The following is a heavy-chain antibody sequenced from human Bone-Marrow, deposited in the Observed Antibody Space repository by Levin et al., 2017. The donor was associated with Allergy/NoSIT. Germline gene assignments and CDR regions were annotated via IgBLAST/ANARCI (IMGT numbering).Heavy chain of an antibody. Sequence: SQTLSLTCTVSGDSINNTNYCWAWIRQPPGKGLEWIGSICNSGTTYYSPSLKSRVTLSVETSKNQFSLKLSSMTSADTAVYFCARPSTTIRGIIITNFDYWGHGSLVTVSS. D-gene: IGHD3-10*01. CDR2: ICNSGTT. V-gene: IGHV4-39*01. J-gene: IGHJ4*01. CDR3: ARPSTTIRGIIITNFDY. CDR1: GDSINNTNYC.